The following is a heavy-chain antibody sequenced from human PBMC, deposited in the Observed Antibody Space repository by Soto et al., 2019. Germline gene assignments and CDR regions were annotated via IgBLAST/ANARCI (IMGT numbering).Heavy chain of an antibody. D-gene: IGHD5-12*01. CDR3: AREGSYSAYNFAHGIQLWSFDF. CDR2: IFSSGST. Sequence: SETLSLTCTVSGGSINTFYWSWVRQPAGKGLEWVGRIFSSGSTSFNPSLESRVAMSVDTSKNHFSLNLSSVTAADMAVYYCAREGSYSAYNFAHGIQLWSFDFWGQGALVTVSS. J-gene: IGHJ4*02. V-gene: IGHV4-4*07. CDR1: GGSINTFY.